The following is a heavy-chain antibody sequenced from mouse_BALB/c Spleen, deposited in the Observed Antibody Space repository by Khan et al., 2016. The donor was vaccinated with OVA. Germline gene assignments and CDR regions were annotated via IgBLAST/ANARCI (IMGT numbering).Heavy chain of an antibody. CDR3: TRSGYANPFAY. V-gene: IGHV1S81*02. D-gene: IGHD2-2*01. Sequence: QVRLQQSGAELVKPGASVKLSCKASGYTFSSYYMYWVKQRPGQGLEWMGGINPNNGGTNFNEKFKTKATLTVDKSTSTAYMQLSILTTEASALYYCTRSGYANPFAYWGHGTLVTVSA. CDR2: INPNNGGT. J-gene: IGHJ3*01. CDR1: GYTFSSYY.